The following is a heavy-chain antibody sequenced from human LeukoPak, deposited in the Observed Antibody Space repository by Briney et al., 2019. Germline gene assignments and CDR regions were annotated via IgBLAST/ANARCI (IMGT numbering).Heavy chain of an antibody. Sequence: GGSLRLSCAASGFTFSSYMNWVRQAPGKGLEWVSSISSTSSYIYYADSVKGRFTISRDNAKNSLSLQMNSLRADDTAVYYCARGNSDYDHDYWGQGTLVAVSS. J-gene: IGHJ4*02. CDR1: GFTFSSY. D-gene: IGHD5-12*01. CDR3: ARGNSDYDHDY. CDR2: ISSTSSYI. V-gene: IGHV3-21*01.